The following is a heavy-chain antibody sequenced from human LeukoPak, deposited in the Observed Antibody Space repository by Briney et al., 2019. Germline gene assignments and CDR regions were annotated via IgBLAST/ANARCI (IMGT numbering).Heavy chain of an antibody. J-gene: IGHJ4*02. D-gene: IGHD1-20*01. CDR3: AKVKWKLIGYFDY. Sequence: GGSLRLSCAASGFTFTSYAMSWVRQAPGKGLEWVSVLTGDSNTYYADSVKGRFTNSRVDSKNTLFLQMNSLRAEDTAVYFCAKVKWKLIGYFDYWGQGTLVTVSS. CDR2: LTGDSNT. CDR1: GFTFTSYA. V-gene: IGHV3-23*01.